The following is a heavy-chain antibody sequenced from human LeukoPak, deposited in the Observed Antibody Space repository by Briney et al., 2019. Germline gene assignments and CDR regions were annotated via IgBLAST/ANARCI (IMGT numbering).Heavy chain of an antibody. CDR3: SRDNDCSGGSCFDY. V-gene: IGHV3-48*03. Sequence: GGSLRLSCAASGFTFSSYEMNWVGQAPGQGLEWVSYISSSGSTLYYADSVKGRFTISRDNAQNSLYLQMSSLRAEDTAVYYCSRDNDCSGGSCFDYWGQGTLVTVSS. J-gene: IGHJ4*02. D-gene: IGHD2-15*01. CDR1: GFTFSSYE. CDR2: ISSSGSTL.